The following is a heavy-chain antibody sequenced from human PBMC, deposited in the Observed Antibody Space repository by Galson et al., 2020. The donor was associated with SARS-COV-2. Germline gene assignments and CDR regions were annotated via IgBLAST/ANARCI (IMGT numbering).Heavy chain of an antibody. CDR2: ISSSSSYI. CDR3: ARDTTIYDYYYGMDV. V-gene: IGHV3-21*01. J-gene: IGHJ6*02. D-gene: IGHD3-3*01. Sequence: GESLKISCAASGFTFSSYSMNWVRQAPGKGLEWVSSISSSSSYIYYADSVKGRFTISRDNAKNSLYLQMNSLRAEDTAVYYCARDTTIYDYYYGMDVWGQGTTVTVSS. CDR1: GFTFSSYS.